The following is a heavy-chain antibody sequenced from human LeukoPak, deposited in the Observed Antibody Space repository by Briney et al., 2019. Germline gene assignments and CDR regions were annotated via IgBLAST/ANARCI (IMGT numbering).Heavy chain of an antibody. V-gene: IGHV3-48*02. Sequence: GGSLGLSCAASGFTFSNYAMNWVRQAPGKGLEWVSYISSSSSTIYYADSMKGRFTISRDNAKNSLYLQMNCLRDEDTAVYYCKGSSWYNYYYMDVWGKGTTVTVSS. D-gene: IGHD6-13*01. CDR3: KGSSWYNYYYMDV. J-gene: IGHJ6*03. CDR1: GFTFSNYA. CDR2: ISSSSSTI.